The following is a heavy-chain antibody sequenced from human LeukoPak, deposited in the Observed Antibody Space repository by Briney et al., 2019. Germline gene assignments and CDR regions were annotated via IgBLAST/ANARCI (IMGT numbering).Heavy chain of an antibody. V-gene: IGHV4-59*08. D-gene: IGHD3-3*01. CDR1: GGSISPHY. CDR3: ARSYDFWSGYYPYYYYGMDV. J-gene: IGHJ6*02. CDR2: IYYSGST. Sequence: SETLSLTCTVSGGSISPHYWSWIRQPPGKGLEWIGYIYYSGSTNYNPSLKSRVTISIDMSKNQFSLKLSSVTAADTAVYYCARSYDFWSGYYPYYYYGMDVWGQGTTVTVSS.